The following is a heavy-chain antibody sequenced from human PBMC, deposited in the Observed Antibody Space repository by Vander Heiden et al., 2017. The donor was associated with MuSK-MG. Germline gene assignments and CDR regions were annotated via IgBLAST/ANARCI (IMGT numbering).Heavy chain of an antibody. CDR3: ARGLDRFDP. Sequence: QVQLVESGGGVVQPGRSLRLSCAASGFTFSSYGMHWFRQAPGKGLEWVAVIWYDGSNKYYADSVKGRFTISRDNSKNTLYLQMNRLRAEDTAVYYCARGLDRFDPWGQGTLVTVSS. D-gene: IGHD1-1*01. J-gene: IGHJ5*02. CDR1: GFTFSSYG. V-gene: IGHV3-33*01. CDR2: IWYDGSNK.